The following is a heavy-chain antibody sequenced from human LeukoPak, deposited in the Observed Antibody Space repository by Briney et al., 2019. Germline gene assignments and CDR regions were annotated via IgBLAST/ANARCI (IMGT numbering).Heavy chain of an antibody. Sequence: GGSLRLSCAASGFTFSSYWMSWVRQAPGKGLEWVANIKQDGSEKYYVDSVKGRFTISRDNAKNSLYLQMNSLRAEGTAVYYCVRDRCSGGSCWGAFDYWGQGTLVTVSS. J-gene: IGHJ4*02. V-gene: IGHV3-7*01. CDR3: VRDRCSGGSCWGAFDY. CDR1: GFTFSSYW. D-gene: IGHD2-15*01. CDR2: IKQDGSEK.